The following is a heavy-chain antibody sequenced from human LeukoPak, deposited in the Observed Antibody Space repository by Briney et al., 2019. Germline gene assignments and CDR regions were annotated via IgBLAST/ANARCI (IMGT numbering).Heavy chain of an antibody. Sequence: HPGGSLRLSCAASGFTVSSNYMSWVRQAPGKGLEWVSVIYSGGSTYYADSVKGRFTISRDNSKNTLYLQMNRLRAEDTAVYYCAKIREGSGGPFDVWGQGTLVTVSS. J-gene: IGHJ4*02. V-gene: IGHV3-53*01. CDR1: GFTVSSNY. CDR2: IYSGGST. D-gene: IGHD6-19*01. CDR3: AKIREGSGGPFDV.